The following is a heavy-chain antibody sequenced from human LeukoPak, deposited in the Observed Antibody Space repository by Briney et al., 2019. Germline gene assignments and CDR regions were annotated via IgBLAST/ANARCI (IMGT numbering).Heavy chain of an antibody. CDR2: IEPNSGGE. D-gene: IGHD3-22*01. Sequence: GASVKVSCKTSGYTFTVKFLHWLRQAPGQGLEWVAGIEPNSGGEVYGQTFRGWVTVPRHTSLSPAYTELSRLRSDDTAVYYCAVENFYDRSGYSKPFDYWGQGTLVTVSS. CDR1: GYTFTVKF. J-gene: IGHJ4*02. CDR3: AVENFYDRSGYSKPFDY. V-gene: IGHV1-2*04.